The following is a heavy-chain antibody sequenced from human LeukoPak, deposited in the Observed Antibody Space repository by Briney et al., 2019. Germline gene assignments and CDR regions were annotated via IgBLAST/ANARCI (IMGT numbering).Heavy chain of an antibody. CDR2: ISSTGTTI. CDR1: GFTFSDYY. CDR3: ARGMKLRNYYYYYYYMDV. V-gene: IGHV3-11*01. Sequence: GGSLRLSCAASGFTFSDYYMSWIRQAPGKGLEWVSYISSTGTTIYYADSLKGRFTISRDNTKNSLYLQMNSPRAEDTAVYYCARGMKLRNYYYYYYYMDVWGKGTTVTVS. D-gene: IGHD1-7*01. J-gene: IGHJ6*03.